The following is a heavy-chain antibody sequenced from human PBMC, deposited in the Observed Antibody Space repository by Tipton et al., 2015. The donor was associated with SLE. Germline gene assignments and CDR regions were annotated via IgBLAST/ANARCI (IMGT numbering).Heavy chain of an antibody. CDR2: IYYSGST. D-gene: IGHD3-10*01. CDR3: ARVSRMVRGRYFDL. Sequence: LRLSCTVSGGSISSGGYYWSWIRQHPGKGLEWMGYIYYSGSTYYNPSLKSRVTMSVDTSKNQFSLKLSSVTAADTAVYYCARVSRMVRGRYFDLWGRGTLVTVSS. V-gene: IGHV4-31*02. J-gene: IGHJ2*01. CDR1: GGSISSGGYY.